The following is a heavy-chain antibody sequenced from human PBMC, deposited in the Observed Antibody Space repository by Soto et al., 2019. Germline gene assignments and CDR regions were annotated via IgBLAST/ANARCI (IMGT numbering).Heavy chain of an antibody. CDR1: GGSISSSSYY. V-gene: IGHV4-39*01. Sequence: QLQLQESGPGLVKPSETLSLTCTVSGGSISSSSYYWGWIRQPPGKGLEWIGSIYYSGSTYYNPSLKGRVTISVDTSKNQFSLKLSSVTAADTAGYYWARHSHWAGVEYWGQGTLVTVSS. CDR2: IYYSGST. D-gene: IGHD6-19*01. J-gene: IGHJ4*02. CDR3: ARHSHWAGVEY.